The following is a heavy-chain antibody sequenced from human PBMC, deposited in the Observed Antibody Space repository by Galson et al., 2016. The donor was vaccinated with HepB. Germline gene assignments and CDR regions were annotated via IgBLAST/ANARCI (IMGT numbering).Heavy chain of an antibody. D-gene: IGHD2-21*01. J-gene: IGHJ3*02. Sequence: SLRLSCAASGFRFSSYAMHWVRQAPGKGLEWVAMISSDGSDEYYADSVKGRFSISRDNSKNTLYLQMNSLRAEDSAVYYCARVIGGTLDALDTWGQGTMVTVSS. V-gene: IGHV3-30*03. CDR2: ISSDGSDE. CDR3: ARVIGGTLDALDT. CDR1: GFRFSSYA.